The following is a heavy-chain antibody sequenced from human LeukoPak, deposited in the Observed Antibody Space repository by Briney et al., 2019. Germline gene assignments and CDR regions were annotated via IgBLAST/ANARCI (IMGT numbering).Heavy chain of an antibody. CDR2: IYYSGST. CDR1: GGSISSYY. V-gene: IGHV4-59*08. D-gene: IGHD4-17*01. Sequence: SETLSLTCTVSGGSISSYYWSWIRQPPGKGLEWIGYIYYSGSTNYNPSLKSRVTISVGTSKNQFSLKLSSVTAADTAVYYCARVLTTGYYFDYWGQGTLVTVSS. CDR3: ARVLTTGYYFDY. J-gene: IGHJ4*02.